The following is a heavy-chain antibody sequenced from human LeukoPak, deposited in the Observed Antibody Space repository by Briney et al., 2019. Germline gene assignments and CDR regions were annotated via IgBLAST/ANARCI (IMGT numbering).Heavy chain of an antibody. CDR2: IYYSGST. J-gene: IGHJ4*02. V-gene: IGHV4-59*01. CDR3: ARGPWGYCSSTSCSFDY. D-gene: IGHD2-2*01. Sequence: SETLSLTCTVSGDSISSYYWSWIRQPPGKGLEGIGYIYYSGSTNYNPSLKSRVTISVDTSKNQFSLRLSSVTAADTAVYYCARGPWGYCSSTSCSFDYWGQGTLVTVSS. CDR1: GDSISSYY.